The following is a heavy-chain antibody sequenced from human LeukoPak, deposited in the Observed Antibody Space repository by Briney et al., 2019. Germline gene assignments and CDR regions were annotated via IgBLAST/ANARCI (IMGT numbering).Heavy chain of an antibody. Sequence: GGSLRVSCAASGFTVSSNYMTWVRQAPVKGLEWVSVIYGGGSTYYADSVRGRFTISRDNSKNTLYLQMNSLKAEDTAVYYCARGFGPFDYWGQGTLVTVSS. CDR1: GFTVSSNY. CDR3: ARGFGPFDY. D-gene: IGHD3-10*01. J-gene: IGHJ4*02. V-gene: IGHV3-53*01. CDR2: IYGGGST.